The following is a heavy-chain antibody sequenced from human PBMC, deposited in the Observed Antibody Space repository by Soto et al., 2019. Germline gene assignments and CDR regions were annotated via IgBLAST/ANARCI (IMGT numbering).Heavy chain of an antibody. V-gene: IGHV4-59*01. CDR2: VYDSGRT. Sequence: SETLSLTCTVSGGSIRSYYWSWIRQPPGKGLEWIGYVYDSGRTNYNYKPSLKSRVTISVDTSKNQFSLKLTSVTAADTALYYCARDTAFNYWGQGALVTVSS. D-gene: IGHD4-17*01. CDR1: GGSIRSYY. J-gene: IGHJ4*02. CDR3: ARDTAFNY.